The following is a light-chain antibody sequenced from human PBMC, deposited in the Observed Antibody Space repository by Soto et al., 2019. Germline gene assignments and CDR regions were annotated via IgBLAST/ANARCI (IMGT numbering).Light chain of an antibody. CDR2: AAS. Sequence: DIQMTQSPSYVFASVGDRVNITCRASQGISSWLAWYQQKPGKAPKLLIYAASTLQSGVPSRFSGSASGTDFTLTISCLQSEDFAVYYCQQRSNWPLIPFGQRTRLEI. V-gene: IGKV1-12*01. J-gene: IGKJ5*01. CDR3: QQRSNWPLIP. CDR1: QGISSW.